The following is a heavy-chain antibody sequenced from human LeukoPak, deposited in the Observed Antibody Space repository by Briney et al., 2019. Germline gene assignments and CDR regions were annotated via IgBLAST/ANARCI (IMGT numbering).Heavy chain of an antibody. CDR3: ASRQDLGWHYDN. CDR2: FSGGGGTT. CDR1: GFTFSSYA. Sequence: GGSLRLSCAASGFTFSSYAMSWVRQAPGKGLECVSGFSGGGGTTYYADSVKGRFTISRDNSKNTLYLQMNSLRAEDTAVYYCASRQDLGWHYDNWGQGTLVTASS. D-gene: IGHD6-19*01. V-gene: IGHV3-23*01. J-gene: IGHJ4*02.